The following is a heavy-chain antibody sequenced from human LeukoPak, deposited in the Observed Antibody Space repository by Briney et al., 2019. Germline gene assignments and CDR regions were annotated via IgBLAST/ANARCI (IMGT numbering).Heavy chain of an antibody. Sequence: GGSLRLSCAASGFTFSSYAMHWVRQAPGKGLEWVAVISYDGSNKYYADPVKGRFTISRDNYKNTLYLQMNSLRAEDTAVYYCAKDISLAVAGVGFDYWGQGTLVTVSS. CDR2: ISYDGSNK. V-gene: IGHV3-30-3*01. D-gene: IGHD6-19*01. J-gene: IGHJ4*02. CDR3: AKDISLAVAGVGFDY. CDR1: GFTFSSYA.